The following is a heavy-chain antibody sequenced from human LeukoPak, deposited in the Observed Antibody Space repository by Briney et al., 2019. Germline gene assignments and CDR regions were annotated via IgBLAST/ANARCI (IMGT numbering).Heavy chain of an antibody. CDR1: GFTFNSYA. CDR2: ISGSGGST. J-gene: IGHJ4*02. Sequence: PGGSLRLSCAASGFTFNSYAMSWVRQAPGKGLEWVSAISGSGGSTYYADSVKGRFTISRDNSKNTLYLQMNSLRAEDTAVYYCAKDLYSDYGGSIDYWGQGTLVTVSS. CDR3: AKDLYSDYGGSIDY. V-gene: IGHV3-23*01. D-gene: IGHD4-23*01.